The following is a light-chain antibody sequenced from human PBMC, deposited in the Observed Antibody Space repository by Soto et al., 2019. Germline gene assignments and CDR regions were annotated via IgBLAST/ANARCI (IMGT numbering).Light chain of an antibody. J-gene: IGLJ1*01. CDR3: SSYTSSSTLDV. Sequence: QSVLTQPPSVSGSPGQSITISCTGTSSDVGGYNYVSWYQQYPGKAPKLMIYDVSNRPSGVSNRFSGSKSGNTASLTISGLQAEDEADYYCSSYTSSSTLDVFGTGTKLTVL. V-gene: IGLV2-14*01. CDR1: SSDVGGYNY. CDR2: DVS.